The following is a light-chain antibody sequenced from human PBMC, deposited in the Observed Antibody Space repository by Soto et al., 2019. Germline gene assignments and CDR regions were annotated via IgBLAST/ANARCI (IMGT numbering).Light chain of an antibody. CDR1: QSVSTN. CDR3: QQYNNWPYT. CDR2: GAS. V-gene: IGKV3-15*01. J-gene: IGKJ2*01. Sequence: EIVMTQSPATLSVSPGERVTLSCRASQSVSTNLAWYRQKPGQAPRLLIYGASTRATNIPARFSGSGFGTGFTLTISSLLSEDFAVYYCQQYNNWPYTFGQGTKLEIK.